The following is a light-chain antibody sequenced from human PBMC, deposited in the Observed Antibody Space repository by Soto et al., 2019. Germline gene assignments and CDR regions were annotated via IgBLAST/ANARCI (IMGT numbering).Light chain of an antibody. J-gene: IGLJ2*01. CDR3: QVWDSSSDSVV. V-gene: IGLV3-21*04. Sequence: SYELTQPPSVSVAPGKTARITCGGNNIGSKSGHWYQQKPGQAPVLVIYYDSDRPSGIPERFSGSNSGNTATLTISRVEAGDEADYYCQVWDSSSDSVVFGGGTKLTVL. CDR1: NIGSKS. CDR2: YDS.